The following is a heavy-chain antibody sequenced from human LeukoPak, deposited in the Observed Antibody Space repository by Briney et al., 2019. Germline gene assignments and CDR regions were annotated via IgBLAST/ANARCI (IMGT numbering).Heavy chain of an antibody. V-gene: IGHV4-4*07. J-gene: IGHJ4*02. D-gene: IGHD6-6*01. CDR2: IYTRGST. CDR1: GGSINNYY. CDR3: ARHDAGIAARPFDN. Sequence: SETLSLTCTVSGGSINNYYWSWIRQPAGKGLEWIGRIYTRGSTNYNPSLKSRVTMSVDTSKNQFSLKLSSVTAADTAVYYCARHDAGIAARPFDNWGQGTLVTVSS.